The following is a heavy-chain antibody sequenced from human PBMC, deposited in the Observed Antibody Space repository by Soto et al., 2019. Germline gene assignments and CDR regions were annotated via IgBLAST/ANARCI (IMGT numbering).Heavy chain of an antibody. J-gene: IGHJ3*02. CDR3: AKGYTSSPDAFDI. V-gene: IGHV3-21*01. D-gene: IGHD6-13*01. CDR2: ITGSGASSYI. CDR1: TFTFSSYS. Sequence: PGGSLRLSCAASTFTFSSYSMNWVRQAPGKGLERVSTITGSGASSYIIYADSVKGRFTISRDNAKNSLYLQMNSLRAEDSAVYYCAKGYTSSPDAFDIWGQGTMVTVSS.